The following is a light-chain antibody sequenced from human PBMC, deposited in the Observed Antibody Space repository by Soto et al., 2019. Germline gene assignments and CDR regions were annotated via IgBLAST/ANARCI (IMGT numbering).Light chain of an antibody. CDR2: EVS. V-gene: IGLV2-14*01. CDR3: SSYTSSSTLV. J-gene: IGLJ2*01. Sequence: QSVLTQPASVSGSPGQSIIISCTGTSSDVGDFDCVSWYQQHPGKAPKLMIYEVSDRPSGVSNRFSGSKSGDTASLTISGLQAEDEADYYCSSYTSSSTLVFGGGTQLTVL. CDR1: SSDVGDFDC.